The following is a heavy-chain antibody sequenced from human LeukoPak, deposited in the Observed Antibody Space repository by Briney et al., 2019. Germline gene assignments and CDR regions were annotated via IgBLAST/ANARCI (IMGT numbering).Heavy chain of an antibody. CDR2: IYQSGRT. V-gene: IGHV4-38-2*01. D-gene: IGHD5-18*01. J-gene: IGHJ4*02. CDR3: ATVGGYSYGYLNY. Sequence: SETLSLTCDVSRYSISSGYYWGWIRQSPGKGLEWVASIYQSGRTFYNPSLQSRVTISVDTSKNQFSVKLTSVTAADTALYYCATVGGYSYGYLNYWGQGILVTVSP. CDR1: RYSISSGYY.